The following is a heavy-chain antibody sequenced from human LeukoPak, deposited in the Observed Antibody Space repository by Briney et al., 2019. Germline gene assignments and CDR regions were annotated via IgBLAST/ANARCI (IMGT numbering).Heavy chain of an antibody. D-gene: IGHD2-2*01. CDR3: ARSGAAVPSYFDY. CDR1: GGTFSSYA. J-gene: IGHJ4*02. CDR2: IIPIFGTA. V-gene: IGHV1-69*01. Sequence: GSSVKVSCKASGGTFSSYAISWVRQAPGQGLEWTGGIIPIFGTANYAQKFQGRVTITADESTSTAYMELSSLRSEDTAVYYCARSGAAVPSYFDYWGQGTLVTVSS.